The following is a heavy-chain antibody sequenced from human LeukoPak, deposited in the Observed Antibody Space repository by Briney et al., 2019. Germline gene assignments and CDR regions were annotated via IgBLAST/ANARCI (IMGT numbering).Heavy chain of an antibody. CDR1: GFTFSSYG. Sequence: QAGGSLRLSCAASGFTFSSYGMSWVRQAPGKGLEWVSAISGSGGSTYYADSVKGRFTISRDNSKNTLYLQMNSLRAEDTAVYYCAKEINPYGSGRGAFDIWGQGTMVTVSS. D-gene: IGHD3-10*01. CDR2: ISGSGGST. V-gene: IGHV3-23*01. J-gene: IGHJ3*02. CDR3: AKEINPYGSGRGAFDI.